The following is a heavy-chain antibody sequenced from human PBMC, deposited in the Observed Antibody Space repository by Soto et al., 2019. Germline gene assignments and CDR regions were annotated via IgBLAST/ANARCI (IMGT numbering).Heavy chain of an antibody. J-gene: IGHJ6*03. Sequence: SQTLSLTCVISGDSVSSNSAGGNWIRQTPSRGLEWLGRTYYRSKWYFNYAVSVESRITINPDTSKNQFSLQLSSVTPDDTAVYYCARGSWDDVSGHYYMDVWGKGTTVTVS. V-gene: IGHV6-1*01. CDR3: ARGSWDDVSGHYYMDV. D-gene: IGHD1-1*01. CDR1: GDSVSSNSAG. CDR2: TYYRSKWYF.